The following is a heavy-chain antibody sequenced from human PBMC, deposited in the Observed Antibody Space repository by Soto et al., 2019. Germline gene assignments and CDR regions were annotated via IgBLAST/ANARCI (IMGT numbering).Heavy chain of an antibody. CDR2: IYYSGST. J-gene: IGHJ5*02. CDR1: GGSVSSGSYY. D-gene: IGHD3-3*01. CDR3: ARYVDDYDFWSGYSARGMPNWFDP. Sequence: SETLSLTCTVSGGSVSSGSYYWSWIRQPPGKGLEWIGYIYYSGSTNYNPSLKSRVTISVDTSKNQFSLKLSSVTAADTAVYYCARYVDDYDFWSGYSARGMPNWFDPWGQGTLVTVSS. V-gene: IGHV4-61*01.